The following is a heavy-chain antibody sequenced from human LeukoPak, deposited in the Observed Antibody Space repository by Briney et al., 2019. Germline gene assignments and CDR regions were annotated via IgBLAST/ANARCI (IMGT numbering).Heavy chain of an antibody. CDR2: IHYSGNT. Sequence: SETLSLTCTVSGDSLSGYYWSWLRQSPGKGLEWIGYIHYSGNTIYNPSLKSRVTISVDTSNNQFSLNLRSVTAADTAVYYCARYYSGGYTYYFDSWGQGTLVTVSS. J-gene: IGHJ4*02. CDR1: GDSLSGYY. CDR3: ARYYSGGYTYYFDS. V-gene: IGHV4-59*01. D-gene: IGHD3-22*01.